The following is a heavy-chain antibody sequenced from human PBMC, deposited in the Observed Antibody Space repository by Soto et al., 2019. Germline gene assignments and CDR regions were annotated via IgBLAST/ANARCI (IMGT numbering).Heavy chain of an antibody. J-gene: IGHJ5*02. V-gene: IGHV4-39*02. D-gene: IGHD1-7*01. CDR2: IDYSGST. Sequence: QLQLQESGPGLVKPSETLSLTCSVSGGSISSSSYYWGWVRQPPGKGLEWIGSIDYSGSTYYNPSLKSRVTXXVXTXXNQFSLRLNSVTAADTAVYYCAREWNYHGEGWVDPWGQGTLVTVSS. CDR3: AREWNYHGEGWVDP. CDR1: GGSISSSSYY.